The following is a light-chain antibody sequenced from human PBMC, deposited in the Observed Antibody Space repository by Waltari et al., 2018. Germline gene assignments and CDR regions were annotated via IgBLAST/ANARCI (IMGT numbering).Light chain of an antibody. Sequence: ILLTQSPVILSVSPGGRATLSCRASQSISNNLAWYQQKPGQAPRLLIYDASNSATGIPARFSGSGSGTDFTLTIASLEPEDLAVYYCQHRYNWPRTFGQGTKVEIK. CDR3: QHRYNWPRT. CDR2: DAS. J-gene: IGKJ1*01. CDR1: QSISNN. V-gene: IGKV3-11*01.